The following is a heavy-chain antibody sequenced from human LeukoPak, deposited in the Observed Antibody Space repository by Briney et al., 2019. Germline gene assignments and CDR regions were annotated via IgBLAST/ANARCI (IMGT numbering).Heavy chain of an antibody. D-gene: IGHD2-8*01. J-gene: IGHJ4*02. CDR1: GFTFSSYW. CDR3: AKDRSCTNNICHGDFDY. CDR2: ISGSGGDT. V-gene: IGHV3-23*01. Sequence: GGSLRLSCAASGFTFSSYWMSWVRQAPGKGLEWVSGISGSGGDTYYADSVKGRFTISRDNSKNTLYLQMNSLRAEDTAVYYCAKDRSCTNNICHGDFDYWGQGTLVTVPS.